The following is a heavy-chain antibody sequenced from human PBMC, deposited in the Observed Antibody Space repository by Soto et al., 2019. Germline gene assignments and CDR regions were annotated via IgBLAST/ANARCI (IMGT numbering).Heavy chain of an antibody. J-gene: IGHJ4*02. V-gene: IGHV1-69*02. CDR3: AESSSKGGYGDYYFDY. D-gene: IGHD4-17*01. Sequence: ASVKVSCKASGGTFSSYTISWVRQAPGQGLEWMGRIIPILGIANYAQKFQGRVMITADKSTSTAYMELSSLRSEDTAVYYCAESSSKGGYGDYYFDYWGQGTLVTVSS. CDR2: IIPILGIA. CDR1: GGTFSSYT.